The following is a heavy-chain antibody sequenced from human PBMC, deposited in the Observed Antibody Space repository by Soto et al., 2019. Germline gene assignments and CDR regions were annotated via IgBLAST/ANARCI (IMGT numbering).Heavy chain of an antibody. V-gene: IGHV1-2*02. CDR1: GYTFTGHY. Sequence: GASVKVSCKASGYTFTGHYIHWVEQAPEQGPEWMGEIGPESGATRYEQKFQGRVTMTRDMSITTVYMELNNLSPDDTAVYYCGRGRSGQIVVFYWGQGTPVTVSS. J-gene: IGHJ4*02. D-gene: IGHD1-26*01. CDR3: GRGRSGQIVVFY. CDR2: IGPESGAT.